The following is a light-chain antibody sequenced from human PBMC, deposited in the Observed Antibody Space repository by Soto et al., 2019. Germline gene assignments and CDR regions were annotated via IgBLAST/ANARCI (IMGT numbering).Light chain of an antibody. Sequence: QPVSVSGSPGQSITISCTGTSSDVGGYNYVSWYQQHPGKAPKLMIYEVSNRPSGVSNRFSGSKSGNTASLTISGLQAEDEADYYCSSYTSSSTLSVFGTGTKLTVL. CDR2: EVS. CDR1: SSDVGGYNY. J-gene: IGLJ1*01. V-gene: IGLV2-14*01. CDR3: SSYTSSSTLSV.